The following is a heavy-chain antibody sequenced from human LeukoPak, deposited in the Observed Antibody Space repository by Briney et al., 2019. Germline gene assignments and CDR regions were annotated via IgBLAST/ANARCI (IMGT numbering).Heavy chain of an antibody. V-gene: IGHV5-51*01. Sequence: GEALKISCKGAGYDFTSYWIGWVRQMPGQGLEWMGIIYPGYSDTRYSPSFHGQVTLSADKSIRTACLQWSSLKASDTAMYYCARGRQWSVKDAFDGWGQGTMVTVSS. CDR1: GYDFTSYW. CDR3: ARGRQWSVKDAFDG. CDR2: IYPGYSDT. J-gene: IGHJ3*01. D-gene: IGHD6-19*01.